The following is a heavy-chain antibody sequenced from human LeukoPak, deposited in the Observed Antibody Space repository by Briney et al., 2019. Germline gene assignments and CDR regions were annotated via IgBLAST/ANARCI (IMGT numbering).Heavy chain of an antibody. CDR2: IYHSEST. D-gene: IGHD6-19*01. V-gene: IGHV4-59*01. CDR1: GDSISSYY. J-gene: IGHJ3*02. CDR3: VRGHLVGGWFKYDAFDI. Sequence: SETLSLTCTVSGDSISSYYWIWIRQPPGEGLEGSGYIYHSESTNYNPSLKSRVTISLDTSKKHFSLKLSSVTAADTAVYYCVRGHLVGGWFKYDAFDIWGQGTMVSVSS.